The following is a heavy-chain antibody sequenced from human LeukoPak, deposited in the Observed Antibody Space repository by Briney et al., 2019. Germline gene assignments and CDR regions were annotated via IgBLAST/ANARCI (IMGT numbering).Heavy chain of an antibody. CDR2: INSDGSST. D-gene: IGHD2-2*01. V-gene: IGHV3-74*01. CDR3: ARAPRGSSTSCFY. J-gene: IGHJ4*02. Sequence: SGGSLRLSCAASVFTFSSYAVHWVRHAPGKGLVWVSRINSDGSSTSYADSVKGRFTISRDNAKNTLYLQMNSLRAEDTAVYYCARAPRGSSTSCFYWGQGTLVTVSS. CDR1: VFTFSSYA.